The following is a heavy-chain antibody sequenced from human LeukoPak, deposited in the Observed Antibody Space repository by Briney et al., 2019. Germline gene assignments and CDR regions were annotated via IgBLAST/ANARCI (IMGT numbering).Heavy chain of an antibody. D-gene: IGHD3-10*01. CDR2: IRYDGSNK. V-gene: IGHV3-30*02. Sequence: GRSLRLSCAASGFTLSSYGMHWVRQAPGKGLEWAAFIRYDGSNKYYADSVKGRFTISRDNSKNTPYLQMNSLRAEDTAVYYCAKDPRRGRGYFDYWGQGTLVTVSS. J-gene: IGHJ4*02. CDR1: GFTLSSYG. CDR3: AKDPRRGRGYFDY.